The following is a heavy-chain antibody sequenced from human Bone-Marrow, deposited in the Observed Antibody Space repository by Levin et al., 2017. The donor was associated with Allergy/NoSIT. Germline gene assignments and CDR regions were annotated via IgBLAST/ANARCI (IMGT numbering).Heavy chain of an antibody. CDR2: VYYSGTT. J-gene: IGHJ4*02. V-gene: IGHV4-39*07. Sequence: PSETLSLTCTVSGGSISSNIYYWGWVRQPPGKGLEWIGTVYYSGTTDYNPSLKSRVTLSVDSPKNQFSLNLSSVTAADTAVYYCVRDPPNFDFWGQGALVTVSS. CDR3: VRDPPNFDF. CDR1: GGSISSNIYY.